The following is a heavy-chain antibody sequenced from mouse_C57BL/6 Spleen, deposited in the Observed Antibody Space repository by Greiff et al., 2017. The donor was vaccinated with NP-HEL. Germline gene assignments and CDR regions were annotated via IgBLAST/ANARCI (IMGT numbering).Heavy chain of an antibody. V-gene: IGHV8-12*01. Sequence: QVTLNVCGPGILQSSQTLSLTCSFSGFSLSTSGMGVSWIRQPSGKGLEWLAHIYWDDDKRYNPSLKSRLTISKDTSRNQVFLKITSVDTADTATYYCARTPGLHFDYWGQGTTLTVSS. CDR2: IYWDDDK. D-gene: IGHD3-3*01. J-gene: IGHJ2*01. CDR3: ARTPGLHFDY. CDR1: GFSLSTSGMG.